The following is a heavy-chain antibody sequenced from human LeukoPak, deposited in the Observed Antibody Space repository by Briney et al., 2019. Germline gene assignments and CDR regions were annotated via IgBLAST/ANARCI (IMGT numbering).Heavy chain of an antibody. CDR2: ISGYNGNT. CDR1: RYTPSIYD. J-gene: IGHJ3*02. V-gene: IGHV1-18*04. D-gene: IGHD2-15*01. Sequence: ASVKVSCKASRYTPSIYDISWVRQAAGQGLEWMGWISGYNGNTNYAQKFQDRITVNTDTSTSTAYMELRSLRSDDSAVYYCARDTCDGCSCYFGDIWGQGTMITVSS. CDR3: ARDTCDGCSCYFGDI.